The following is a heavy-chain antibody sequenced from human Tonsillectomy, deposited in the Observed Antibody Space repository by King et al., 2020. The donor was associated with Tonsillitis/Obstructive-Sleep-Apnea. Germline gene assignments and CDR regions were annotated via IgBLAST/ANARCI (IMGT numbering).Heavy chain of an antibody. CDR2: IYYSGST. D-gene: IGHD3-22*01. CDR3: ARVYYYDSIFFDC. CDR1: GGSISSYY. Sequence: QLQESGPGLVKPSETLSLTCTVSGGSISSYYWNWIRQPPGKGLEWIGYIYYSGSTNYNPSLKSRVTISLDTSKNQFSLKLSSVTAADTAVYYCARVYYYDSIFFDCWGQGTLVTVSS. J-gene: IGHJ4*02. V-gene: IGHV4-59*01.